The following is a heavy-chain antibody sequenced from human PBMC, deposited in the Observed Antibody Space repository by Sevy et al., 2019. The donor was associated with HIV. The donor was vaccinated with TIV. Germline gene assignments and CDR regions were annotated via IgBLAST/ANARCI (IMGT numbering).Heavy chain of an antibody. D-gene: IGHD3-22*01. V-gene: IGHV3-48*02. CDR2: ISGTSGTI. CDR1: GFSFSQYS. Sequence: GGSLRLSCAASGFSFSQYSMNWVRQAPGKGLEWLSYISGTSGTIYYAASVKGRFTISRDNAKNLVYLQMNSLRDEDTAVYYCARVVLYYDANYCDYWGQGALVTVSS. CDR3: ARVVLYYDANYCDY. J-gene: IGHJ4*02.